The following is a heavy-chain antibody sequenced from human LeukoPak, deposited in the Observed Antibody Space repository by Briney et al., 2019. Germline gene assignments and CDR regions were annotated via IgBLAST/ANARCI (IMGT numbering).Heavy chain of an antibody. J-gene: IGHJ4*02. CDR3: TTSALRSSGWSWEY. CDR1: GFTFSNAW. V-gene: IGHV3-15*01. D-gene: IGHD6-19*01. CDR2: IKSKTDGGTT. Sequence: GGSLRLSCAASGFTFSNAWMSWVRQAPGKGLEWVGRIKSKTDGGTTDYAAPVKGRFTISRDDSKNTLYLQMNSLKTEDTAVYYCTTSALRSSGWSWEYWGQGTLVTVSS.